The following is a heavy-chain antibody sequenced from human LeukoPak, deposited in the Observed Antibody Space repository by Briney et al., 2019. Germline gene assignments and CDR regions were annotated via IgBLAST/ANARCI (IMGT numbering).Heavy chain of an antibody. Sequence: ASVKVSCKAPGYTFTGYYMHWVRQAPGQGLEWMGWINPNSGGTNYAQKFQGRVTMTRDTSISTAYMELSSLRSEDTAVYYCARENYYDSGSSDYWGQGTLVTVSS. CDR1: GYTFTGYY. V-gene: IGHV1-2*02. CDR3: ARENYYDSGSSDY. CDR2: INPNSGGT. J-gene: IGHJ4*02. D-gene: IGHD3-22*01.